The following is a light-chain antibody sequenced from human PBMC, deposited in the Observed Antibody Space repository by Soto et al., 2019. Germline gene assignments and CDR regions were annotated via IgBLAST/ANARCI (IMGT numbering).Light chain of an antibody. CDR3: QQYGSSLWT. J-gene: IGKJ1*01. Sequence: EIVLTQSPGTLSLSPGERATLSCRASQSLSNSYLAWYQQKPGQAPRLLIYDVFARATGIPARFSGSGSGTDFTLTISRLEPEDFAVYYCQQYGSSLWTFDQGTKVEIK. V-gene: IGKV3-20*01. CDR2: DVF. CDR1: QSLSNSY.